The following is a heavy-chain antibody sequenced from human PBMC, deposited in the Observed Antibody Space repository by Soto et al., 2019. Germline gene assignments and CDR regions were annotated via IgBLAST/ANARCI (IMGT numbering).Heavy chain of an antibody. CDR1: CYSFTRYW. CDR3: ARGPRIVVVPAASYNWFDP. D-gene: IGHD2-2*01. Sequence: GESLTISGTGSCYSFTRYWIRWVRQMPGKGPEWMGRIDPSDSYTNYSPSFQGHVTISADKSISTAYLQWSSLKASDTAMYYCARGPRIVVVPAASYNWFDPWRQGTLVTTSS. J-gene: IGHJ5*02. CDR2: IDPSDSYT. V-gene: IGHV5-10-1*01.